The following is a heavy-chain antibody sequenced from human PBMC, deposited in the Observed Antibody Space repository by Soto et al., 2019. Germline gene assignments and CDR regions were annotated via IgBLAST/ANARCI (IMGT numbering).Heavy chain of an antibody. Sequence: EVQLVESGGGFAQPGWSRRLSCAASGFNFDDHAMHWVRQTPGKGLEWVSGISWNSVTINYADSIKGRFTISRDNAKRTLYLQMNNLRPADTAMYFCVRSSGSQPRAGWFDPWGQGTLVTVS. CDR3: VRSSGSQPRAGWFDP. V-gene: IGHV3-9*01. CDR1: GFNFDDHA. D-gene: IGHD1-26*01. CDR2: ISWNSVTI. J-gene: IGHJ5*02.